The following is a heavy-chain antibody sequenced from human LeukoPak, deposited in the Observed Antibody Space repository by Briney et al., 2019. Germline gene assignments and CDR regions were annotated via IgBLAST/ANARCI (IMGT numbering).Heavy chain of an antibody. J-gene: IGHJ6*03. Sequence: PSETLSLTCTVSGGSISIYYWSWIRQPAGKGLEWIGRIYTSGSTNYNPSLKSRVTMSVDTSKNQFSLKLSSVTAADTAVYYCARDGFDYGDYYYYMDVWGKGTTVTVSS. CDR2: IYTSGST. D-gene: IGHD4-17*01. V-gene: IGHV4-4*07. CDR3: ARDGFDYGDYYYYMDV. CDR1: GGSISIYY.